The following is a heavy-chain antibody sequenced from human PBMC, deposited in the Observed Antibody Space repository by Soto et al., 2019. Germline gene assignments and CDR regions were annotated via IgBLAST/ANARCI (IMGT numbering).Heavy chain of an antibody. V-gene: IGHV1-58*01. CDR3: AAFDPGPMGFDP. CDR1: GGTFSSSA. Sequence: GASVKVSCKASGGTFSSSAVQWVRQARGQRLEWIGKIVVGSGNTNYAQKFQERVTITRDMSTSTAYMEPSSLRSEDTAFYYCAAFDPGPMGFDPWGQGTLVTVSS. D-gene: IGHD3-9*01. J-gene: IGHJ5*02. CDR2: IVVGSGNT.